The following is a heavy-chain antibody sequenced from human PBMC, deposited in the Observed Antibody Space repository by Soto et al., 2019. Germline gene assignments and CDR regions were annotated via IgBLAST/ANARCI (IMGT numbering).Heavy chain of an antibody. V-gene: IGHV3-72*01. CDR3: TIEGAYPGPDFDY. CDR2: TKDKANSYTT. D-gene: IGHD3-16*01. CDR1: GFTFSDRY. Sequence: LRLSCAASGFTFSDRYMDWVRQAPGKGLEWVGRTKDKANSYTTEYAASVKGRFTISRDDSRNSVYLQMNSLKTDDTAVYYCTIEGAYPGPDFDYWGQGTLVTVSS. J-gene: IGHJ4*02.